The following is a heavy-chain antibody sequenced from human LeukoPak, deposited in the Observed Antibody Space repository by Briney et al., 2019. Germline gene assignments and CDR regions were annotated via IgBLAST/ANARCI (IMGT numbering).Heavy chain of an antibody. D-gene: IGHD1-14*01. J-gene: IGHJ4*02. CDR3: ARASLDNTDDY. V-gene: IGHV1-69*05. CDR1: GYTFTSYG. CDR2: IIPIFGTA. Sequence: SVKVSCKASGYTFTSYGISWVRQAPGQGLEWMGRIIPIFGTANYAQKFQGRVTITTDESTSTAYMELSSLRSEDTAVYYCARASLDNTDDYWGQGTLVTVSS.